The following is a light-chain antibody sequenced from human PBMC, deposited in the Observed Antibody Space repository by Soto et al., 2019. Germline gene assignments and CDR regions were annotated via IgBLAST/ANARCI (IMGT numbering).Light chain of an antibody. CDR1: QSVSSY. Sequence: EIVLTQSPATLSLSPGERATLSCRASQSVSSYLAWYQQKPGQAPRLLIFGASNRAGGVPRRFSGGGSGTDFTLTISRLEPGDFAVYYCQHFANSRWTFGQGTKLDIK. CDR3: QHFANSRWT. J-gene: IGKJ1*01. CDR2: GAS. V-gene: IGKV3-11*01.